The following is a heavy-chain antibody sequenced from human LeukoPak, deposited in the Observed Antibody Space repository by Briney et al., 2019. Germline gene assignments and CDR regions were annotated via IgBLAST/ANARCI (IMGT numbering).Heavy chain of an antibody. D-gene: IGHD2-2*01. CDR1: GYTFTTYA. CDR2: INAGNGDT. Sequence: ASVKVSCKASGYTFTTYAMHWVRQAPGQRLEWMGWINAGNGDTKYSQKFQGRVTITRDTSASTAYMELSSLRTEDTGVYYCARGRYCTTTSGLNWFDPWGQGTLVTVSS. V-gene: IGHV1-3*01. J-gene: IGHJ5*02. CDR3: ARGRYCTTTSGLNWFDP.